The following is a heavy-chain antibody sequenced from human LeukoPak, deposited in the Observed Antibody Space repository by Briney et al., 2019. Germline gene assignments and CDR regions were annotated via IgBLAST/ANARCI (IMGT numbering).Heavy chain of an antibody. Sequence: SETLSLTCTVSGGSISSSSYYWGWIRQPPVKGLEWIGEINHSGSTNYNPSLKSRVTISVDTSKNQFSLKLSSVTAADTAVYYCARGPAGYYPTNWFDPWGQGTLVTVSP. D-gene: IGHD3-22*01. CDR3: ARGPAGYYPTNWFDP. CDR1: GGSISSSSYY. J-gene: IGHJ5*02. CDR2: INHSGST. V-gene: IGHV4-39*07.